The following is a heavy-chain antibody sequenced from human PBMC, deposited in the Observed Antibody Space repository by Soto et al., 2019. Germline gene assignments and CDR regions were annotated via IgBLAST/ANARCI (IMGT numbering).Heavy chain of an antibody. V-gene: IGHV4-30-2*01. D-gene: IGHD3-3*02. CDR1: GGYISSGGYS. CDR3: ASPKIAFYDWFDP. Sequence: SVTMSVTCAVAGGYISSGGYSWSWIRKPPGKGLEWIGYIYHSGSTYYNPSLKSRVTISVDRSKNQFSLKLSSVTAADTAVYYCASPKIAFYDWFDPWGQGTLVTVSS. J-gene: IGHJ5*02. CDR2: IYHSGST.